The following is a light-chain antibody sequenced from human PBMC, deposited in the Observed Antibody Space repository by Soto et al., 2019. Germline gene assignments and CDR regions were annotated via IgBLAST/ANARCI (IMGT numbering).Light chain of an antibody. V-gene: IGLV3-21*04. J-gene: IGLJ2*01. CDR1: NIGSKS. CDR2: YDS. Sequence: ELTQPPSVSVAPGKTTRITCGGNNIGSKSVHWYQQKPGQAPVLVIYYDSDRPSGIPERFSGSNSGNTATLTISRVEAGDEADYYCQVWDSSSDHVVFGGGTKVTVL. CDR3: QVWDSSSDHVV.